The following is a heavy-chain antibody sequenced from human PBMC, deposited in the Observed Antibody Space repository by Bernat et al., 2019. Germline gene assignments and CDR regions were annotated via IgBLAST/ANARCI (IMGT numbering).Heavy chain of an antibody. CDR2: ISGSGGST. Sequence: EVQLLESGGGLVQPGGSLRLSCAASGFTFSSYAMSWVRQAPGKGLEWVSAISGSGGSTYYADSVKGRFTISRDNSKNTLYLQMNSQRAEDTAVYYCAKDRGYDFWSGYREAAFDIWGQGTMVTVSS. CDR3: AKDRGYDFWSGYREAAFDI. CDR1: GFTFSSYA. D-gene: IGHD3-3*01. V-gene: IGHV3-23*01. J-gene: IGHJ3*02.